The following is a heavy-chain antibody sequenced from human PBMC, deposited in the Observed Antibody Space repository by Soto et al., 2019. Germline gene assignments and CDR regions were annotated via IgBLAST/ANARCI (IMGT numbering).Heavy chain of an antibody. Sequence: SETLSLTCTVSGGSINNYYWSWIRQPPGKGLEWIGYIYYSGSTSYNPSLKSRATISVDTSKNQFSLKLSSVTAADTAVYYCARGYCSGGTCYRFNFDYWGQGTLVTVSS. CDR1: GGSINNYY. V-gene: IGHV4-59*01. CDR3: ARGYCSGGTCYRFNFDY. D-gene: IGHD2-15*01. CDR2: IYYSGST. J-gene: IGHJ4*02.